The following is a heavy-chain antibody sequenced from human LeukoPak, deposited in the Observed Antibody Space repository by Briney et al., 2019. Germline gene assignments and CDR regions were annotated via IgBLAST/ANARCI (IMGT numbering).Heavy chain of an antibody. CDR1: GFTFSSYS. CDR2: ISGSGGST. V-gene: IGHV3-23*01. D-gene: IGHD1-26*01. J-gene: IGHJ1*01. Sequence: GGSLRLSCAGSGFTFSSYSMNWVRQAPGKRLEGVSAISGSGGSTYYADSVKGRFTISRDNSKNTLYLQMNSLRAEDTAVYYCANTRMGATRAEYFQHWGQGTLVTVSS. CDR3: ANTRMGATRAEYFQH.